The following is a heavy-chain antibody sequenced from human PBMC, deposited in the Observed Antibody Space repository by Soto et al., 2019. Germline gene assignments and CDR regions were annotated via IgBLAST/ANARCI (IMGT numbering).Heavy chain of an antibody. J-gene: IGHJ6*03. V-gene: IGHV3-33*01. CDR2: IWHDGSNK. CDR1: GFTFSSYG. Sequence: QVQLGESGGGVVQPGRSLRLSCAASGFTFSSYGMHWVRQAPGKGVEWVAVIWHDGSNKYYADSVKGRFTITRANSKNTLYLQMNSRRTEDTAVYYCAGCSSSWPWDHYYLDVWGKGTTVTVSS. CDR3: AGCSSSWPWDHYYLDV. D-gene: IGHD6-13*01.